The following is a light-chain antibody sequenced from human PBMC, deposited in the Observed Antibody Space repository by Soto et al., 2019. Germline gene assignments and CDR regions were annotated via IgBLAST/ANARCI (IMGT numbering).Light chain of an antibody. CDR3: QQTYTFPWT. CDR1: QGISDY. CDR2: TAS. V-gene: IGKV1-39*01. Sequence: DIRMTQSPSSLSASVGDTVTITCRASQGISDYLSWFQHKPGEAPKLLIYTASSLQGGVPLRFSCAGSRTEFSLTISGLQPEDSATYYCQQTYTFPWTFGQGTKVDIK. J-gene: IGKJ1*01.